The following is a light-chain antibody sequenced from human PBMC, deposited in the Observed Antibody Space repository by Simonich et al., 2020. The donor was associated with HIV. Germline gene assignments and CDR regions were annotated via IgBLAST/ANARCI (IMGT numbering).Light chain of an antibody. V-gene: IGLV3-10*01. J-gene: IGLJ2*01. CDR2: EDI. CDR1: AFPKKY. CDR3: YSTDSSGNHRV. Sequence: SYELTQPPSVSVSPGQTARITCSGDAFPKKYAYWYQQKSGQAPGLVIYEDIKRPSGIPERFSGSSSGTMATLTISGAQVEDEADYCCYSTDSSGNHRVFGGGTKLTVL.